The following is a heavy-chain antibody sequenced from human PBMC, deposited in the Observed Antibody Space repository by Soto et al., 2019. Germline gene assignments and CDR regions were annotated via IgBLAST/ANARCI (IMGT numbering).Heavy chain of an antibody. CDR1: GFTVSSNY. D-gene: IGHD4-17*01. V-gene: IGHV3-66*01. Sequence: EVQLVESGGGLVQPGGSLRLSCAASGFTVSSNYMSWVRQAPGKGLEWVSVIYSGGSTYYADSVKGRFTISRDNSKNTLYLQMTSLRAEDTAVYYCERDGGGYGDYVPPFDYWGQGTLVTVSS. CDR2: IYSGGST. J-gene: IGHJ4*02. CDR3: ERDGGGYGDYVPPFDY.